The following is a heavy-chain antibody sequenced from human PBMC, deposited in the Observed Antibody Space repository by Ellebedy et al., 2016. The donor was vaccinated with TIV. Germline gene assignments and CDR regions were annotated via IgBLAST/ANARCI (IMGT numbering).Heavy chain of an antibody. Sequence: GESLKISCAGSGFTFSDNAMGWVRQAPGKGLVWVSRIQYDGSFTSYADSVRGRFTISRDNAKNTVYLQMNSLRAEETAVYYCARDLQWNNGDYWGQGTLVTVSS. D-gene: IGHD1/OR15-1a*01. CDR3: ARDLQWNNGDY. J-gene: IGHJ4*02. CDR2: IQYDGSFT. CDR1: GFTFSDNA. V-gene: IGHV3-74*01.